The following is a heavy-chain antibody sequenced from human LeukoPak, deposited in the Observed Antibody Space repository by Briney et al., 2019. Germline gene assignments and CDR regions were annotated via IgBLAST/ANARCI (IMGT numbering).Heavy chain of an antibody. CDR2: IYTSGST. CDR3: ARLLTWFDP. J-gene: IGHJ5*02. Sequence: SETLSLTCTVSGGSISSGSYYWSWIRQPAGKGLEWIGRIYTSGSTNYNPSLKSRVTISVDTSKNQFSLKLSPVTAADTAVYYCARLLTWFDPWGQGTLVTVSS. V-gene: IGHV4-61*02. CDR1: GGSISSGSYY. D-gene: IGHD4/OR15-4a*01.